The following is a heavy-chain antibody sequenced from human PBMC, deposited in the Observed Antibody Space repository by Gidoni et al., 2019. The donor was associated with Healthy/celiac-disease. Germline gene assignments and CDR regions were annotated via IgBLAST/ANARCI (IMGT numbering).Heavy chain of an antibody. CDR1: GGSISSSNW. D-gene: IGHD3-9*01. CDR3: ARAAYYDILTGYRGTRAFDI. CDR2: IYHSGST. Sequence: QVQLQESGPGLVKPSGTLSLTCAVSGGSISSSNWWSWVRQPPGKGLEWLGEIYHSGSTNYNPSLKGRVTRSVDKSKNQFSLKLSSVTAADTAVYYCARAAYYDILTGYRGTRAFDIWGQGTMVTVSS. V-gene: IGHV4-4*02. J-gene: IGHJ3*02.